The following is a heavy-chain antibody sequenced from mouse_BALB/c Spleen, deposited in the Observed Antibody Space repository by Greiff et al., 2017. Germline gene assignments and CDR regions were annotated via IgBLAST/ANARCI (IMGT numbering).Heavy chain of an antibody. CDR2: ISSGSSTI. Sequence: EVKVVESGGGLVQPGGSRKLSCAASGFTFSSFGMHWVRQAPEKGLEWVAYISSGSSTIYYADTVKGRFTISRDNPKNTLFLQMTSLRSEDTAMYYCARFYDGDYFDYWGQGTTLTVSS. D-gene: IGHD2-3*01. CDR1: GFTFSSFG. V-gene: IGHV5-17*02. CDR3: ARFYDGDYFDY. J-gene: IGHJ2*01.